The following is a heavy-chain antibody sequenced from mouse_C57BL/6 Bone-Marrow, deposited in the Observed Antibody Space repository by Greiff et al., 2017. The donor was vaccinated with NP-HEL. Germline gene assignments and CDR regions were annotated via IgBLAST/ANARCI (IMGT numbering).Heavy chain of an antibody. V-gene: IGHV5-17*01. CDR1: GFTFSDYG. D-gene: IGHD3-3*01. Sequence: EVNLVESGGGLVKPGGSLKLSCAASGFTFSDYGMHWVRQAPENGLEWVAYISRGSSTIYYADTVKGRFTISSDNAKNPLFLQMTSLRSEDAAMYYGARPGTLYAMDYWGQGTSVTVSS. J-gene: IGHJ4*01. CDR2: ISRGSSTI. CDR3: ARPGTLYAMDY.